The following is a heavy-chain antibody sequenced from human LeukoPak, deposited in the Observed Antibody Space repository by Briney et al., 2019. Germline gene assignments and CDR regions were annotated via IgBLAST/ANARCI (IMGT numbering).Heavy chain of an antibody. V-gene: IGHV3-30-3*01. CDR1: GFTFSSYA. CDR3: ARDVYYYDSSGLYNFDY. D-gene: IGHD3-22*01. J-gene: IGHJ4*02. CDR2: ISYDGSNK. Sequence: GRSLRLSCAASGFTFSSYAMHWVRQAPCKGLEWVAVISYDGSNKYYADSVKGRFTISRDNSKNTLYLQMNSLRAEDTAVYYCARDVYYYDSSGLYNFDYWGQGTLVTVSS.